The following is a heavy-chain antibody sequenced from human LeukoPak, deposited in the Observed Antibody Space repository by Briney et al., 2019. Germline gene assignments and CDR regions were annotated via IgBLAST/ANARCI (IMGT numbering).Heavy chain of an antibody. D-gene: IGHD3-22*01. CDR2: IYPGDSDT. J-gene: IGHJ3*02. Sequence: GESLKISCKASGYSFTSYWIGWVRQMPEKGLERMGIIYPGDSDTRYSPSFQGQVSISADKSISTAYLQWSSLKASDTAMYYCARERSSGYYTEDAFDIWGQGTMVTVSS. CDR1: GYSFTSYW. V-gene: IGHV5-51*01. CDR3: ARERSSGYYTEDAFDI.